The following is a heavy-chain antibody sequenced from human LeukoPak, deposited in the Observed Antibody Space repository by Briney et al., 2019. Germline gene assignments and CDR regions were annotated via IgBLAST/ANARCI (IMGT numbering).Heavy chain of an antibody. CDR2: IIPIFGTA. Sequence: SVKVSCKASGGTFSSYAISWVRQAPGQGLEWMGGIIPIFGTANYAQKFQGRVTITADESTSTAYMELSSLRSEDTAVYYCAKIEWKQWLVSYYYHYMDVWGKGTTATVSS. V-gene: IGHV1-69*13. J-gene: IGHJ6*03. D-gene: IGHD6-19*01. CDR1: GGTFSSYA. CDR3: AKIEWKQWLVSYYYHYMDV.